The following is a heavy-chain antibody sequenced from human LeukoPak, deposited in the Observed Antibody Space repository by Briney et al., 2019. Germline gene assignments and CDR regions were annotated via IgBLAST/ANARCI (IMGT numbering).Heavy chain of an antibody. CDR1: GYTLTELS. CDR3: ARGRPYGMDV. V-gene: IGHV1-24*01. CDR2: FDPEDGET. Sequence: ASVKVSCKVSGYTLTELSMHWVRQAPGKGLEWMGGFDPEDGETIYAQKFQGRVTITRDTSASTAYMELSSLRSKDMAVYYCARGRPYGMDVWGQGTTVTVSS. J-gene: IGHJ6*02.